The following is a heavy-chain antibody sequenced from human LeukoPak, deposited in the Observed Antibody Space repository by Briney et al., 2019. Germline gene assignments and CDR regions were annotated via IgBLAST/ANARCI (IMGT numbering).Heavy chain of an antibody. J-gene: IGHJ6*03. Sequence: PGGSLRLSCEPSGFTFSFSTMNWVRQVPGKGLEWVSSISDGGSEIYYADSVEGRFAVSRDDAKNSLSLQMNSLRVEDTAIYYCAKGKSGSYYYYMDVWGKGTTVTVSS. CDR3: AKGKSGSYYYYMDV. V-gene: IGHV3-21*04. CDR2: ISDGGSEI. CDR1: GFTFSFST.